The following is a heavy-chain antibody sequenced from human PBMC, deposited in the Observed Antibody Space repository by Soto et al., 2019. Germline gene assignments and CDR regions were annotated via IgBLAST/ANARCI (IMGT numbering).Heavy chain of an antibody. CDR3: TRDPVDF. Sequence: EVFLVESGGRLVQPGVSLTLSCAASGFPFSHYEMNWVRQAPGRGLEWVSYIKSSGDTGHYADSVRGRFTVSRDNTKHLLYLQLSSLSVEDTGISYCTRDPVDFWGQGTLVVVS. J-gene: IGHJ4*02. CDR2: IKSSGDTG. CDR1: GFPFSHYE. V-gene: IGHV3-48*03.